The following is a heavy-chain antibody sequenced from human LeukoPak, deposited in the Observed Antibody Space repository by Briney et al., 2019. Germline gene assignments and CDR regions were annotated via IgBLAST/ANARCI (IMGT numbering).Heavy chain of an antibody. J-gene: IGHJ4*02. CDR2: IKQDGSQK. V-gene: IGHV3-7*01. Sequence: GGTLTLSCAASGFTFSTYGMTWLRQAPGKGREWVAKIKQDGSQKYYGESVKGRFTISRDNAKNSLYLQVNSLRAEDTAIYYCTRDFSSGDWSQGTLVTVSS. D-gene: IGHD3-3*01. CDR1: GFTFSTYG. CDR3: TRDFSSGD.